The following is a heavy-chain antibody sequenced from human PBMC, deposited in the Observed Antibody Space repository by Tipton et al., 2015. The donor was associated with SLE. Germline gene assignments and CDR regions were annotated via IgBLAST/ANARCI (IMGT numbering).Heavy chain of an antibody. CDR1: GFSISSSYY. V-gene: IGHV4-38-2*02. D-gene: IGHD2-21*01. CDR3: AKLFGSAYWYYMDV. Sequence: TLSLTCTVSGFSISSSYYWAWIRQAPGKGLEWIGTLYHTGRTYYNPSLKSRVTMSESPSENQFSLTLTSVTAADTAVYYCAKLFGSAYWYYMDVWGEGTTVTVS. J-gene: IGHJ6*03. CDR2: LYHTGRT.